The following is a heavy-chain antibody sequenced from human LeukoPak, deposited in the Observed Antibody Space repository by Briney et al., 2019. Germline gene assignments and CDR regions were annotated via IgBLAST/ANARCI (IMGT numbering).Heavy chain of an antibody. V-gene: IGHV4-59*08. J-gene: IGHJ6*02. Sequence: PSETLSLTCAVYGESFSGYYWSWIRQPPGKGLEWIGYIYYSGSTNYHPSLKSRVTISVDPSKNQFSLKLSSVTAADTAVYYCATLRGTYYYYSMDVWGQGTTVTVSS. CDR2: IYYSGST. CDR1: GESFSGYY. CDR3: ATLRGTYYYYSMDV.